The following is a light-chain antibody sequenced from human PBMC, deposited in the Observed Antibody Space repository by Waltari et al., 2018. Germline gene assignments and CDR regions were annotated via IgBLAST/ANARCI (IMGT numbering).Light chain of an antibody. CDR1: SGHSSNV. Sequence: QLVLTQSPSASASLGASVKLTCTLSSGHSSNVIAWHQQQPEKGPRYLMKVNHDGSHSKGDEIPDRFSGSSSGAERYLTIASLQSEEESDYYCQTGGHGTWVFGGGTKLTVL. V-gene: IGLV4-69*01. CDR2: VNHDGSH. J-gene: IGLJ3*02. CDR3: QTGGHGTWV.